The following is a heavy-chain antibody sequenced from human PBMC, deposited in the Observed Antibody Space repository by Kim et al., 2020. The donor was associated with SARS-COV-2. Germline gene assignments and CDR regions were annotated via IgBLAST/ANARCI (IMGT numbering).Heavy chain of an antibody. V-gene: IGHV4-39*01. CDR1: GGSISSSSYY. D-gene: IGHD6-13*01. Sequence: SETLSLTCTVSGGSISSSSYYWGWIRQPPGKGLEWIGSIYYSGSTYYNPSLKSRVTISVDTSKNQFSLKLSSVTAADTAVYYCARHHEGIAAAEEGLNWFDPWGQGTLVTVSS. CDR2: IYYSGST. J-gene: IGHJ5*02. CDR3: ARHHEGIAAAEEGLNWFDP.